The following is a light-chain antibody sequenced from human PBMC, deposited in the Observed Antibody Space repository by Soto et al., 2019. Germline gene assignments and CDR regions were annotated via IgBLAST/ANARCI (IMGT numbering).Light chain of an antibody. CDR1: SSNIGAGYD. CDR3: QSYDSSLTRYV. Sequence: QSVLTQPPSVSGAPGQRVTISCTGSSSNIGAGYDVHWYQQLPGTAPKLLIYGNNNRPSGVPDRFSGSKSGTSASLAITGLQPEDEAYYYCQSYDSSLTRYVFGTGTKVTVL. V-gene: IGLV1-40*01. J-gene: IGLJ1*01. CDR2: GNN.